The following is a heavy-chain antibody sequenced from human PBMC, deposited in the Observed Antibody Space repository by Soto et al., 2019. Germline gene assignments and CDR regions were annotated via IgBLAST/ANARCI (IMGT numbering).Heavy chain of an antibody. V-gene: IGHV1-18*04. Sequence: QVQLVQSGAEVKKPGASVKVSCKASGYTFTSYGISWVRQAPGQGVEWMGWISAYNGHTNYAQNRQGRDIMTTDTTTSPAYIALRSMISDDTTVYYCARVQIRCGWSSHFDLWGRGTLVTVSS. CDR1: GYTFTSYG. D-gene: IGHD6-19*01. CDR3: ARVQIRCGWSSHFDL. CDR2: ISAYNGHT. J-gene: IGHJ2*01.